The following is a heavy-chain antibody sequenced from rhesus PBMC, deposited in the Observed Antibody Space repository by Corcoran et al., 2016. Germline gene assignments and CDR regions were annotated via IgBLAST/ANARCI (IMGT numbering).Heavy chain of an antibody. CDR1: GGSISDYYY. CDR3: ARDNEQFVGNSVDV. Sequence: QVQLQESGPGLVKPSETLALTCAVSGGSISDYYYWNWIRQPPGKGLEWIGNIYVNSASTYYNPSLKRRVTISKDTSKNQFFLKLSSVTAADTAVYYCARDNEQFVGNSVDVWGRGVLVTVSS. V-gene: IGHV4S9*01. D-gene: IGHD3-3*01. J-gene: IGHJ5-2*02. CDR2: IYVNSAST.